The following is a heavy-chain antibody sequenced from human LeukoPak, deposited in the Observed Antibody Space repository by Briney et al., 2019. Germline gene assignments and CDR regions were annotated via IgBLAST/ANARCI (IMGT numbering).Heavy chain of an antibody. Sequence: GGSLRLSCAASGFTFSNYWMSWVRQAPGKGLEWVANIKQDGSEKYYVDSVKGRFTISRDNAKNSLYLQMNSLRAEDTAVYYCARGTFRQQLVDYWGQGTLVTVSS. CDR1: GFTFSNYW. CDR2: IKQDGSEK. CDR3: ARGTFRQQLVDY. V-gene: IGHV3-7*03. D-gene: IGHD6-13*01. J-gene: IGHJ4*02.